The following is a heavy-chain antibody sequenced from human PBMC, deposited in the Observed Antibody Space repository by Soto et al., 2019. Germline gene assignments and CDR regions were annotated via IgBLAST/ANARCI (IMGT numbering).Heavy chain of an antibody. CDR2: IVVMSNAA. D-gene: IGHD1-26*01. CDR3: ARAIKRWEVNYYFDY. V-gene: IGHV1-69*06. Sequence: QVVLLQSGAEVKEPGSSVRLSCQVSGSTFNNFAFSWVRQAPGPGPEWLGGIVVMSNAADYSQRFQDRVTITADTSTSTLSMELGSLTFDDTAVYYCARAIKRWEVNYYFDYWGQGTLVTVSS. CDR1: GSTFNNFA. J-gene: IGHJ4*02.